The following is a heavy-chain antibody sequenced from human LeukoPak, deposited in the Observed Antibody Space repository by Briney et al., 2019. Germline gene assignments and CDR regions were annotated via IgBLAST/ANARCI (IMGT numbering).Heavy chain of an antibody. V-gene: IGHV3-30*02. J-gene: IGHJ4*02. CDR1: GFTFSSHG. CDR2: IRYDGSNK. Sequence: PGGSLRLSCAAYGFTFSSHGMHWVRQAPGKGLEWVAFIRYDGSNKYDADSVKGRFTISRDNSKNTLYLQMNSLRAEDTAVYYCAKETDYGGNSGPSFDYWGQGTLVTVSS. CDR3: AKETDYGGNSGPSFDY. D-gene: IGHD4-23*01.